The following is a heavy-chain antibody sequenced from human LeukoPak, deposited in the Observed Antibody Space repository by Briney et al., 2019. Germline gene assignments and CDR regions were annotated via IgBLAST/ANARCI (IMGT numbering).Heavy chain of an antibody. Sequence: ASVKVSCKASGGTFSSYAISWVRQAPGQGLEWMGRIIPIFGTANYAQKFQGRVTITTDESTSTAYMELSSLRSEDTAVYYCAKDKRYSSSGVDYWGQGTLVTVSS. D-gene: IGHD6-6*01. CDR3: AKDKRYSSSGVDY. V-gene: IGHV1-69*05. J-gene: IGHJ4*02. CDR1: GGTFSSYA. CDR2: IIPIFGTA.